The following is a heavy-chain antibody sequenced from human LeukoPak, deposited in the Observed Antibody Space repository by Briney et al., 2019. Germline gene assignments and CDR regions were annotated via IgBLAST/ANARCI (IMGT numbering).Heavy chain of an antibody. J-gene: IGHJ6*02. V-gene: IGHV3-30*18. Sequence: GRSLRLSCAASGFTFSSYGMHWVRQAPGKGLEWVAVISYDGSNKYYADSVKGRFTISGDNPKNTLYLQMNSLRAENTAVYYCAKHRGYSYASLGMDVWGQGTTVTVSS. CDR1: GFTFSSYG. CDR3: AKHRGYSYASLGMDV. CDR2: ISYDGSNK. D-gene: IGHD5-18*01.